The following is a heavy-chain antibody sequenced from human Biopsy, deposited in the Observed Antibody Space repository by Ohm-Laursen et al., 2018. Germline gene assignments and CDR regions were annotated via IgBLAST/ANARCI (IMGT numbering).Heavy chain of an antibody. CDR1: SASINLYY. J-gene: IGHJ6*02. D-gene: IGHD2-8*02. Sequence: TLSLTCTVSSASINLYYWGWIRQSPGKGLEWIGYINHSGHTNYNPSLKSRLTMSVDTSKNQLSLKLTSVTAADTAVYYCARDRIAYCTATSCDNFGLDVWGQGTTVTVSS. CDR2: INHSGHT. CDR3: ARDRIAYCTATSCDNFGLDV. V-gene: IGHV4-59*01.